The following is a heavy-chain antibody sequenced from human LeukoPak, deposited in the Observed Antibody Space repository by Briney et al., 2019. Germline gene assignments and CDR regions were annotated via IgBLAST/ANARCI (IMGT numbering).Heavy chain of an antibody. CDR3: ARDKVTRGHNWFDP. CDR2: ISTSSSNI. Sequence: GGSLRLSCAASGFTFSSYIMNWVRQAPGKGLEWVSSISTSSSNIYYADSVKGRFTISRDNAKNSLYLQMNSLRAEDTAVYYCARDKVTRGHNWFDPWGQGTLVTVSS. V-gene: IGHV3-21*01. J-gene: IGHJ5*02. CDR1: GFTFSSYI. D-gene: IGHD4-17*01.